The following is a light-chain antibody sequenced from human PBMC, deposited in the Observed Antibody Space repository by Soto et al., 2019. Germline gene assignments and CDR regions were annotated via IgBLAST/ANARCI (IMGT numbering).Light chain of an antibody. CDR1: QSVSSY. J-gene: IGKJ4*01. V-gene: IGKV3-11*01. Sequence: IGLTQSPTTLSLSPGERATLSCRASQSVSSYFAWYQQKPGQAPRLLIYDASTRAADIPARFSGSGSGTDFTLTISSLEPEDFAVYYCQQRSDWPLTFGGGTKVDIK. CDR2: DAS. CDR3: QQRSDWPLT.